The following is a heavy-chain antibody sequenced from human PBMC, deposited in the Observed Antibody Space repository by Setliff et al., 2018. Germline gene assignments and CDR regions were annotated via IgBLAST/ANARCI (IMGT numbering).Heavy chain of an antibody. CDR2: INPTGGST. V-gene: IGHV1-46*01. Sequence: ASVKVSCKASGYTFTSYYMHWVRQAPGQGLEWMRLINPTGGSTSYAQKFQGRVTMTRDTSTSTVFMELSSLRSEDTAVYYCARDRNDNYESSGYYYAGGYMDVWGKGTTVTVSS. J-gene: IGHJ6*03. CDR3: ARDRNDNYESSGYYYAGGYMDV. D-gene: IGHD3-22*01. CDR1: GYTFTSYY.